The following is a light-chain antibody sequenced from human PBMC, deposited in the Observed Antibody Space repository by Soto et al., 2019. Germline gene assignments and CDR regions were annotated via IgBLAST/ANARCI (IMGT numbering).Light chain of an antibody. V-gene: IGKV3-15*01. CDR3: QQYNNWPPWT. Sequence: EIVMTQSPATLSVSPRERATLSCRASHSVSSNLAWYQQKPGQAPRLLIYGASIRASGIPARFSGSGSRTEFTLTVSSLQSADSAVYYCQQYNNWPPWTFGHGNKVDIK. CDR1: HSVSSN. CDR2: GAS. J-gene: IGKJ1*01.